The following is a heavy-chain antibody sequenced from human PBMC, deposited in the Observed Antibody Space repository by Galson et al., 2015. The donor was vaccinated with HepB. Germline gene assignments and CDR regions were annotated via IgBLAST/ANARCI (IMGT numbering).Heavy chain of an antibody. CDR3: ARGGNWNDAQNWFDP. CDR1: GGSFSGYY. V-gene: IGHV4-34*01. Sequence: SETLSLTCAVYGGSFSGYYWSWIRQPPGKGLEWIGEINHSGSTNYNPSLKSRVTISVDTSKNQFSLKLSSVTAADTAVYYCARGGNWNDAQNWFDPWGQGTLVTVSS. J-gene: IGHJ5*02. D-gene: IGHD1-1*01. CDR2: INHSGST.